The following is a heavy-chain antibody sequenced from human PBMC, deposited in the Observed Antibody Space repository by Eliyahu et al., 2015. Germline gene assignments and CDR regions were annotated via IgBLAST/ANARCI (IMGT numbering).Heavy chain of an antibody. V-gene: IGHV3-21*01. CDR2: ISSSSNYI. J-gene: IGHJ6*03. D-gene: IGHD1-1*01. CDR1: GFALXRXS. CDR3: ARDYLQYNWNGLDYYYYMDV. Sequence: EVQLVESGGGLVKPGGSLRLSCAASGFALXRXSXXWVRQAPGKGLGWVSSISSSSNYIYYADSVKGRFTISRDNARNSLYLQMYSLRAEDTAVYYCARDYLQYNWNGLDYYYYMDVWGKGTTVTVSS.